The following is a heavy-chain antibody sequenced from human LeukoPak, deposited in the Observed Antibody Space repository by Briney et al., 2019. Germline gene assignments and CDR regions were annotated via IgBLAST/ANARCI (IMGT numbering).Heavy chain of an antibody. Sequence: TSETLSLTCNVPGASIFNYYWSWIRQAPGKGLEWIGYVHHSGRTNSNPSLGSRVTMSVDTSTSQLSLNLTSVTTADTAVYFCARDLRAKYWGQGTLVFVSS. CDR1: GASIFNYY. CDR3: ARDLRAKY. J-gene: IGHJ1*01. D-gene: IGHD4/OR15-4a*01. V-gene: IGHV4-59*01. CDR2: VHHSGRT.